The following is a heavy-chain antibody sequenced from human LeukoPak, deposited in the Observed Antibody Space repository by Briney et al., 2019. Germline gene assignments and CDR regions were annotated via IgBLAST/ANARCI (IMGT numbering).Heavy chain of an antibody. D-gene: IGHD6-13*01. CDR3: ARIAASGTFDY. CDR1: GYTFTSYF. CDR2: ISPSGGAT. J-gene: IGHJ4*02. Sequence: ASVKVSCKASGYTFTSYFMHWVRQAPGQGLDWMGIISPSGGATTYAQRFQGRVTMTRDTSTSTVYMELSSLRSEDTAVYYCARIAASGTFDYWGQGTLVTVSS. V-gene: IGHV1-46*01.